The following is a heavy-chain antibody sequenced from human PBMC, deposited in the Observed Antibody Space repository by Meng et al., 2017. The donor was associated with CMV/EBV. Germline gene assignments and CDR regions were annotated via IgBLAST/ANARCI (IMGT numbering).Heavy chain of an antibody. CDR1: GFTFDYHA. CDR2: ISWNSVSI. V-gene: IGHV3-9*01. CDR3: ARLFTDAFDI. J-gene: IGHJ3*02. Sequence: GGSLRLSCTASGFTFDYHALHWVRQAAGKGLEWVAGISWNSVSIGYADSVKGRFIISRDDAKNSLYLQMNSLRAEDTAVYYCARLFTDAFDIWGQGTMVTVSS. D-gene: IGHD3-10*01.